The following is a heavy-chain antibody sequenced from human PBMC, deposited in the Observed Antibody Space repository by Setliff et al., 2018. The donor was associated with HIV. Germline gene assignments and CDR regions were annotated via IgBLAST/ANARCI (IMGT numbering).Heavy chain of an antibody. CDR2: IYTSGST. CDR3: ARDQHGMDV. Sequence: SETLSLTCTVSGGSISSGSYYWSWIRQPAGKGLEWIGHIYTSGSTNYNPSLKSRVTISVDTSKNQFSLKLSSVTAADTAVYYCARDQHGMDVWGQGTTVTV. V-gene: IGHV4-61*09. J-gene: IGHJ6*02. CDR1: GGSISSGSYY.